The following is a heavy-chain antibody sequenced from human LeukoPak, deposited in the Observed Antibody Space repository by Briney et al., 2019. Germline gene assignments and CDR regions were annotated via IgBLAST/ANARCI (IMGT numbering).Heavy chain of an antibody. V-gene: IGHV4-4*02. CDR1: GGSINRNDW. Sequence: PSETLSLTCGVSGGSINRNDWWSWVRQAPGKGLEWIGEIYHSGTTNYNPSLKSRVTISVDTSKNQFSLKLSSVTAADTAVYYCARLALTGRGIGRRNYMDVWGKGTTVTISS. J-gene: IGHJ6*03. CDR3: ARLALTGRGIGRRNYMDV. D-gene: IGHD7-27*01. CDR2: IYHSGTT.